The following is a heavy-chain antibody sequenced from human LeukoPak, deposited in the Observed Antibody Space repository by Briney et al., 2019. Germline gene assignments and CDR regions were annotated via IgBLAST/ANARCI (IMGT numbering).Heavy chain of an antibody. CDR2: INHSGST. Sequence: SETLSLTCAVYGGSFSGYYWSWIRQPPGKGLEWIGEINHSGSTNYNPSLKSRVTISVDTSKNQFSLKLSSVTAADTAVYYCARAAMGATIDYWGQGTLVTVSS. V-gene: IGHV4-34*01. CDR3: ARAAMGATIDY. CDR1: GGSFSGYY. D-gene: IGHD1-26*01. J-gene: IGHJ4*02.